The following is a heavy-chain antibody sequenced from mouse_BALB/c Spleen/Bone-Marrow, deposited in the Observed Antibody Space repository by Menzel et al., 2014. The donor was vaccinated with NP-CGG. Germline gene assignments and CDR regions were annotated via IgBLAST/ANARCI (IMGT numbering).Heavy chain of an antibody. V-gene: IGHV1-54*01. Sequence: VQLQQSGAELVRPGTSVKVSCKASGYAFTNYLIEWVKQRPGQGLERIGVINPGSGGTNYNEKFKGKATLTADKSSSTAYMQLSSLTSDDSEVYFCARRDYAMDYWGQGTSVTVSS. CDR3: ARRDYAMDY. J-gene: IGHJ4*01. CDR2: INPGSGGT. CDR1: GYAFTNYL.